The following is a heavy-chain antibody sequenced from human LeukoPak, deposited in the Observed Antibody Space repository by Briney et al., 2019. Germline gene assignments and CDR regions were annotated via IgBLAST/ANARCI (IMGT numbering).Heavy chain of an antibody. J-gene: IGHJ4*02. CDR3: ARSRGPLDY. CDR2: ISSSSSYI. Sequence: GGSLRLSCAASRFTFSSYNMNCVRQAPGKGLEWVSSISSSSSYIYYADSVKGRFTISRDNAKNSLYLQMNGLSAEDTAVYYCARSRGPLDYWGQGTLVTVSS. D-gene: IGHD5-12*01. CDR1: RFTFSSYN. V-gene: IGHV3-21*01.